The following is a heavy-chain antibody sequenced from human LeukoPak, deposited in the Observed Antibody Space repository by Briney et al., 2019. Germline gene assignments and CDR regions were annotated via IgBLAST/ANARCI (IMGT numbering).Heavy chain of an antibody. Sequence: SETLSLTCTVSGGSISSYYWSWIRQPPGKRLEWIGYIYYSGSTNYNPSLKSRVTISVDTSKNQFSLKLSSVTAADTAVYYCARDDRDYYDSSGFWFDPWGQGTLVTVSS. CDR1: GGSISSYY. CDR2: IYYSGST. CDR3: ARDDRDYYDSSGFWFDP. D-gene: IGHD3-22*01. J-gene: IGHJ5*02. V-gene: IGHV4-59*01.